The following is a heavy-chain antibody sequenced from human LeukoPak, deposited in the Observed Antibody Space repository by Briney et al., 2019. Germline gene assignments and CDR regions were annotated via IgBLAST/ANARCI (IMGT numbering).Heavy chain of an antibody. V-gene: IGHV3-74*01. CDR2: INSDESST. CDR3: ARDALGARGIGGGLDI. CDR1: GFTFSNYW. J-gene: IGHJ3*02. Sequence: GGPLRLSCAASGFTFSNYWMHWVRQAPGKGLVWVSRINSDESSTSYADSVQGRFTISRDNAKNTLFLQMNSLRAEDTAVYYCARDALGARGIGGGLDIWGQGTMVIVSS. D-gene: IGHD2-15*01.